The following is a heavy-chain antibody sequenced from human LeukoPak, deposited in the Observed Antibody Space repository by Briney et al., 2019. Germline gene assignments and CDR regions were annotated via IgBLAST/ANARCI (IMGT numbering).Heavy chain of an antibody. J-gene: IGHJ5*02. Sequence: GESLKISCKGSGYRFTNYRIGWVRQMSGKGLEWMGMIYPGDPDTRYSPSFQGHVTISADKSISTAYLQWSSLKASDTAMYYCARLSRNCSGGSCYSDWFDPWGQGTLVTVSS. V-gene: IGHV5-51*01. CDR3: ARLSRNCSGGSCYSDWFDP. CDR1: GYRFTNYR. D-gene: IGHD2-15*01. CDR2: IYPGDPDT.